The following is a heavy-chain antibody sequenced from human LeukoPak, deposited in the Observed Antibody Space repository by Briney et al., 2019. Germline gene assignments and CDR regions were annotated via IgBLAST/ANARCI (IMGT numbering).Heavy chain of an antibody. J-gene: IGHJ4*02. Sequence: SETLSLTCAVSGYSISSGYYWGWIRQPPGKGLEWIGSIYHSGSTYYNPSLKSRVTISVDTSKNQFSLKLSSVTAADTAVYYCARTEDTAMAYFDYWGQGTLVTVSS. D-gene: IGHD5-18*01. CDR1: GYSISSGYY. V-gene: IGHV4-38-2*01. CDR3: ARTEDTAMAYFDY. CDR2: IYHSGST.